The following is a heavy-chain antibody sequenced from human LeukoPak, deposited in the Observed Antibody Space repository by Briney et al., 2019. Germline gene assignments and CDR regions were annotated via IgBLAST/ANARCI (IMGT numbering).Heavy chain of an antibody. CDR3: ARGRRAYCSSTTCYSYAFDI. V-gene: IGHV4-34*01. Sequence: SETLSLTCAVYGGSFSGYYWSWIRQPPGKGLEWIGEINHSGSTNYNPSLKSRVTISVHTSKNQFSLKLSSVTAADTAVYYCARGRRAYCSSTTCYSYAFDIWGQGTMVTVSS. J-gene: IGHJ3*02. D-gene: IGHD2-2*01. CDR2: INHSGST. CDR1: GGSFSGYY.